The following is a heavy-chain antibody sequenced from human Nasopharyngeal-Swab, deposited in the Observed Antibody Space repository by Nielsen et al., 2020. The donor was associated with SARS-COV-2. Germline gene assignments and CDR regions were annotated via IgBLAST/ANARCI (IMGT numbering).Heavy chain of an antibody. V-gene: IGHV4-4*07. J-gene: IGHJ4*02. Sequence: SETLSLTCTVSGASISSYYWSWIRQPAGKGLEWFGRIYARGRIYTSGSPNYNPSLTSRVTVSVDTSKNQFSLKLSSVTAADTAVYYCARAAAAADTIDYSDYWGQGTLVTVSS. CDR3: ARAAAAADTIDYSDY. CDR1: GASISSYY. D-gene: IGHD6-25*01. CDR2: IYTSGSP.